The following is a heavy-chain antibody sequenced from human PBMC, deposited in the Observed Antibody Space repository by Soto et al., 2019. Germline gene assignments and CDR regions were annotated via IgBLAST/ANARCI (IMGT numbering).Heavy chain of an antibody. CDR3: ARGRLRYFPHYFDY. Sequence: SETLSLTCAVYGGSFSGYYWSWIRQPPGKGLEWIGEINHSGSTNYNPSLKSRVTISVDTSKNQFSLKLSSVTAADTAVYYCARGRLRYFPHYFDYWGQGTLVTVSS. CDR1: GGSFSGYY. D-gene: IGHD3-9*01. V-gene: IGHV4-34*01. CDR2: INHSGST. J-gene: IGHJ4*02.